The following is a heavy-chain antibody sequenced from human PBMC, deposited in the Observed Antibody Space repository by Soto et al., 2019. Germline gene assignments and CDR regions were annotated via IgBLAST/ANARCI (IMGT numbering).Heavy chain of an antibody. J-gene: IGHJ5*02. V-gene: IGHV3-48*01. D-gene: IGHD4-4*01. Sequence: GGSLRLSSAASGFTFSSYSMNWVRQAPGKGLEWVSYISSSSTIYYADSVKGRFTISRDNAKNSLYLQMNSLRAEDTAVYYCASSATVTTFYKARFDPWGQGTLVTVSS. CDR1: GFTFSSYS. CDR2: ISSSSTI. CDR3: ASSATVTTFYKARFDP.